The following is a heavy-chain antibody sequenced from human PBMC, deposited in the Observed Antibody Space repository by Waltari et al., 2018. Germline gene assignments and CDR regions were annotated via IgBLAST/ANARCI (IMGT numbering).Heavy chain of an antibody. D-gene: IGHD5-12*01. J-gene: IGHJ4*02. CDR3: ARAPGYKGYFDY. CDR1: GGSFSGYY. Sequence: QVQLQGWGAGLLRPSETLSLTCAVSGGSFSGYYWSWIRQSPGKGLEWIGDVIHGGDTNYSPSLESRVTISVDMSKNQFSLKMRSVTAADTAIYYCARAPGYKGYFDYWGRGTLVTVSS. V-gene: IGHV4-34*12. CDR2: VIHGGDT.